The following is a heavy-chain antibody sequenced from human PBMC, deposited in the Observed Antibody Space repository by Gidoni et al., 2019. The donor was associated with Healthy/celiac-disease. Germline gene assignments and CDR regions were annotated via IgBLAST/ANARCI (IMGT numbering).Heavy chain of an antibody. CDR3: ARGFGAPPRLLWWGPYYFDY. V-gene: IGHV4-34*01. D-gene: IGHD2-21*01. CDR2: INHSGST. J-gene: IGHJ4*02. Sequence: QVQLQQWGAGLLTPSETLSLTCAVYGGSFRGYYWSWIRQPPGQGLEWIGEINHSGSTNYNPSLKSRVTISVDTSKNQFSLKLSSVTAADTAVYYCARGFGAPPRLLWWGPYYFDYWGQGTLVTVSS. CDR1: GGSFRGYY.